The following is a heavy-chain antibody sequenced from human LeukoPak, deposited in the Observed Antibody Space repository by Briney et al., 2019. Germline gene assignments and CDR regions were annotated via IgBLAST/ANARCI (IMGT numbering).Heavy chain of an antibody. D-gene: IGHD1-26*01. CDR2: INHSGST. Sequence: SETLSLTCAVYGGSFSGYYRSWIRQSPGKGLESIGEINHSGSTNYNPSLKSRVTISVDTSMNQFSLKLSSVTAADTAVYYCARGIVGATRGLFDYWGQGILVTVSS. CDR3: ARGIVGATRGLFDY. CDR1: GGSFSGYY. J-gene: IGHJ4*02. V-gene: IGHV4-34*01.